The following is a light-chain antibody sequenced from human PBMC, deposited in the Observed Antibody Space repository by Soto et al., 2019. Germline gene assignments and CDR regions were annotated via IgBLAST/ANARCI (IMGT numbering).Light chain of an antibody. Sequence: EILLTQSAFTLSLSPGARATLSWGASQSVSSSYLAWYQQKNGQAPRLLIYGASSRASGIPERFSGSLYGTEFNLTISSLETEDFAVYYCQQYGSSPWTFGQGTKVDIK. CDR3: QQYGSSPWT. J-gene: IGKJ1*01. V-gene: IGKV3-20*01. CDR1: QSVSSSY. CDR2: GAS.